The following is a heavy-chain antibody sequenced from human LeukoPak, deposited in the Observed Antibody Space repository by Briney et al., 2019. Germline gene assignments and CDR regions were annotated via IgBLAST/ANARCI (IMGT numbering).Heavy chain of an antibody. V-gene: IGHV3-23*01. CDR1: GFTFTTYA. D-gene: IGHD3-10*01. CDR3: TRDPSGSGPDFDS. Sequence: GGSLRLSCAASGFTFTTYAMNWVRQAPGKGLEWVSGLSGDGGYKYYADSAKGRFTISRDNSKNTLHLQMSSLRAEDTAIYYCTRDPSGSGPDFDSWGQGTLVIVSS. J-gene: IGHJ4*02. CDR2: LSGDGGYK.